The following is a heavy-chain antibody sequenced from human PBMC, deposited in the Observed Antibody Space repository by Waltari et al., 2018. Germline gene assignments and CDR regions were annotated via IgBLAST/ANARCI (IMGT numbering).Heavy chain of an antibody. CDR2: MNPNSGNT. CDR1: GYAFSTYD. V-gene: IGHV1-8*01. D-gene: IGHD3-10*01. CDR3: ARGSRLASGTFFPTATDN. Sequence: QVQLVQSGAEVKEPGASVKVSCKASGYAFSTYDTNLVRQAAGQGLEWMGWMNPNSGNTGYAPKFQGRVTMTRDTSISTAYMELSSLRSDDTAVYYCARGSRLASGTFFPTATDNWAQGTPVTVSS. J-gene: IGHJ4*02.